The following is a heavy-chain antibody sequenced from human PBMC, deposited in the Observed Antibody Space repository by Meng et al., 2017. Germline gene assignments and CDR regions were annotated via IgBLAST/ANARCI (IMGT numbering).Heavy chain of an antibody. J-gene: IGHJ5*02. CDR1: GVTFDDYG. CDR2: INWNGGST. D-gene: IGHD6-19*01. V-gene: IGHV3-20*04. CDR3: ARVGSSGNRFDP. Sequence: EVQLGGSGGGVVRPGGALRLSCAASGVTFDDYGMSWVRQAPGKGLEWVSGINWNGGSTGYADSVKGRFTISRDNSKNTLYLQMNSLRAEDTAVYYCARVGSSGNRFDPWGQGTLVTVSS.